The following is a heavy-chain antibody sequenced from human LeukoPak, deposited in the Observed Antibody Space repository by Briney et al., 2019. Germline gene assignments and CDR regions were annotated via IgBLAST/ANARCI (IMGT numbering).Heavy chain of an antibody. CDR2: INSDGSST. CDR1: GFTYSSYW. V-gene: IGHV3-74*01. CDR3: ARDLVGALGY. J-gene: IGHJ4*02. Sequence: GGSLRLSCAASGFTYSSYWMHWVRQAPGKGRVWVSRINSDGSSTSYADSVKGRFTISRDNAKNTLFLQMNSLRAEDTAVYYCARDLVGALGYWGQGTLVTVSS. D-gene: IGHD1-26*01.